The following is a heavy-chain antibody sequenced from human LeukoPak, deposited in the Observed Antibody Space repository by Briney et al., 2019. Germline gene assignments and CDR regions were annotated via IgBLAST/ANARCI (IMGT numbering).Heavy chain of an antibody. Sequence: SGPTLVKPTQTLTLTCTFSGFSLSTSGVGVGWIRQPPGKALEWLALIYWDDDKRYSPSLKSRLTITKDTSKNQVVLTMTNMDPVDTATYYCAHSSLYYDFWGGYYGGDWFDPWGQGTLVTVSS. D-gene: IGHD3-3*01. V-gene: IGHV2-5*02. J-gene: IGHJ5*02. CDR3: AHSSLYYDFWGGYYGGDWFDP. CDR1: GFSLSTSGVG. CDR2: IYWDDDK.